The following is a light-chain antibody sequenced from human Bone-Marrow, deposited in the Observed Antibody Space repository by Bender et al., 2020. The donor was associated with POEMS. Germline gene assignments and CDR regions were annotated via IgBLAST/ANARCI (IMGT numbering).Light chain of an antibody. CDR2: DVV. CDR1: SSDVGGYNY. V-gene: IGLV2-8*01. CDR3: SSYSSSTTLVV. J-gene: IGLJ2*01. Sequence: QSALTQPPSASGSPGQSVTISCTGTSSDVGGYNYVSWYQQHPGKAPKLMIYDVVKRPSGVPDRFSGSKSGNTASLTISGLQAEDEADYYCSSYSSSTTLVVFGGGTKLTVL.